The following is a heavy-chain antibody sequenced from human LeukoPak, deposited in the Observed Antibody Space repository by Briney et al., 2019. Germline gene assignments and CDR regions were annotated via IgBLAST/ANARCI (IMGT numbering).Heavy chain of an antibody. Sequence: ASVKVSCKTSGYTFTSYYMHWVRQAPGQGLEWMGIINPSGGSTSYAQKFQGRVTMTRDTSTSTVYMELSSLRSEDTAVYYCAREVQHCSSTSCYDAFDIWGQGTTVTVS. CDR2: INPSGGST. CDR1: GYTFTSYY. V-gene: IGHV1-46*01. J-gene: IGHJ3*02. CDR3: AREVQHCSSTSCYDAFDI. D-gene: IGHD2-2*01.